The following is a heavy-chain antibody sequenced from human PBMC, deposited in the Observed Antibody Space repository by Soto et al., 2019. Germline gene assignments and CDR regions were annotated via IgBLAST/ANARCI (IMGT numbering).Heavy chain of an antibody. CDR2: IYYSGST. V-gene: IGHV4-31*03. J-gene: IGHJ5*02. Sequence: PSETLSLTCTVSGGSISGGGYYWSWIRQHPGKGLEWIGYIYYSGSTYYNPSLKSRVTISVDTSKNQFSLKLSSVTAADTAVYYCARDYYGSGSFSEHNWFDPWGQGTLVTVSS. CDR3: ARDYYGSGSFSEHNWFDP. D-gene: IGHD3-10*01. CDR1: GGSISGGGYY.